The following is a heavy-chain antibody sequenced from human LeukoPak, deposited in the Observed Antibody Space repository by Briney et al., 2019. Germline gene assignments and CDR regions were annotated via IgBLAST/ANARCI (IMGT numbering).Heavy chain of an antibody. D-gene: IGHD2-2*01. CDR2: ISGSDDTT. CDR3: AKAPGYCSSTSCTRDY. J-gene: IGHJ4*02. V-gene: IGHV3-23*01. CDR1: GFTFSSYA. Sequence: GGSLRLSCAASGFTFSSYAMTWVRQTPGKGLEWVSTISGSDDTTYYADSVKGRFTISRDNSKNTLLLQMNSLRAEDTAIYYCAKAPGYCSSTSCTRDYWGQGTLVTVSS.